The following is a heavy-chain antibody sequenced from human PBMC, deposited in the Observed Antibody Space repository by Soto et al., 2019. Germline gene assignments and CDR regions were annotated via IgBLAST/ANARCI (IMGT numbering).Heavy chain of an antibody. J-gene: IGHJ5*02. D-gene: IGHD3-22*01. CDR1: GGSISSYY. V-gene: IGHV4-59*12. CDR3: ARDSGQAYYYDSSGYESP. CDR2: IYYSGST. Sequence: PSEILSLTCTVSGGSISSYYWSWIRQPPGKGLEWIGYIYYSGSTNYNPSLKSRVTISVDTSKNEFSLKLTSVTAADTAVYYCARDSGQAYYYDSSGYESPWGQGTLVTVSS.